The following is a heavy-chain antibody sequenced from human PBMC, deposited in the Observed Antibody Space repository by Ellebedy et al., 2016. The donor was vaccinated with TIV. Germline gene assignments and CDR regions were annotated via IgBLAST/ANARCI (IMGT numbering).Heavy chain of an antibody. J-gene: IGHJ4*02. D-gene: IGHD3-22*01. CDR3: ASVDWSSSGYEQS. CDR2: IIPIFGTA. V-gene: IGHV1-69*06. Sequence: AASVKVSCKASGGTFSSYAISWVRQAPGQGLEWMGGIIPIFGTANYAQKFQGRVTITADKSTSTAYMELSSLRSEDTAVYYCASVDWSSSGYEQSWGQGTLVTVSS. CDR1: GGTFSSYA.